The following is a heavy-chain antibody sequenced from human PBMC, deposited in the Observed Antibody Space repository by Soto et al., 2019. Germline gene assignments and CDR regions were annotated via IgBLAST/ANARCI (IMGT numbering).Heavy chain of an antibody. J-gene: IGHJ6*03. CDR1: GGAISSYY. Sequence: PSETLSLTCTVSGGAISSYYWSWIRQPPGQGLERIGYIYYSGSTNYNPSLKSRDTISVDTSKNQFSLNLIFVSSVDTAVYYCARGSNDFGNYYFMDVWGNGTTVTVSS. D-gene: IGHD3-16*01. CDR3: ARGSNDFGNYYFMDV. V-gene: IGHV4-59*01. CDR2: IYYSGST.